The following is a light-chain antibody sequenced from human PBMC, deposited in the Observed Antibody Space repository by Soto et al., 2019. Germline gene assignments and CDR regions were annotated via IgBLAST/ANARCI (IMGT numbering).Light chain of an antibody. V-gene: IGKV1-5*01. CDR2: DAS. CDR1: QSVSSW. CDR3: QHYNSYSEA. J-gene: IGKJ1*01. Sequence: IQMTQSPSTRSASLGDRVSITCRASQSVSSWLAWYQQKPGKAPKLLIYDASGLESGVPSRFSGSGSGTEFTLTISSLQNDDFATYDCQHYNSYSEAFGQGTKVDIK.